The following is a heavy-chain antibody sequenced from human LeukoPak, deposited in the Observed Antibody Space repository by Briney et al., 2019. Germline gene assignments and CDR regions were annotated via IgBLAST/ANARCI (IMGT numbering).Heavy chain of an antibody. CDR3: ARDSRFGELLYGGH. D-gene: IGHD3-10*01. CDR2: ISSSSSYI. J-gene: IGHJ4*02. Sequence: PGGSLRLSCAASGFTFSSYSMNWVRQAPGKGLEWVSSISSSSSYIYYADSVKGRFTISRDNAKNSLYLQMNSLRAEDTAVYYCARDSRFGELLYGGHWGQGTLVTVSS. V-gene: IGHV3-21*01. CDR1: GFTFSSYS.